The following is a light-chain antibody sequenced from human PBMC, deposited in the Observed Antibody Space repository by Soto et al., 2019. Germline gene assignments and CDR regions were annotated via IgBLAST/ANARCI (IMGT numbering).Light chain of an antibody. V-gene: IGKV1-39*01. Sequence: DIHMTQSPSSLSASLRDRVTITFRASQTISSYLNWYQQKPGKAPKLLIYAASNIQSGVPSRFTGSGSGTDFTLTIKSLQPEDFATYYCQQSYSTPLTFGGGTKVDIK. J-gene: IGKJ4*01. CDR3: QQSYSTPLT. CDR1: QTISSY. CDR2: AAS.